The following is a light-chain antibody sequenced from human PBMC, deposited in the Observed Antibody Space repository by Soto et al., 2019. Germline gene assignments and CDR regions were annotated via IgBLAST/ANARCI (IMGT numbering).Light chain of an antibody. V-gene: IGKV1-5*01. CDR2: AAS. CDR1: QTISRW. CDR3: LQDYGDSWT. Sequence: DIQMTQSRYTLSASVGDRVTITFRASQTISRWLAWYQQKPGQAPKLLIYAASNLYTGVPSRFSGSRSGTEFTLTISSLQPEDFASYYCLQDYGDSWTFGQGTK. J-gene: IGKJ1*01.